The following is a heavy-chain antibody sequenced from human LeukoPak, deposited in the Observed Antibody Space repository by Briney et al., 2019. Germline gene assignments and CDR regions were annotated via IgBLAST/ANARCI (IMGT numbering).Heavy chain of an antibody. Sequence: RGSLRLSCAASGFTFNLYAMNWVRQAPGKGLEWVSYINDDSSDIHYAGSVKGRFTISRDNARNTLYLQLSSLRAEDTAVYYCARDTFQPGLIDSWGQGTLVTVSS. J-gene: IGHJ4*02. D-gene: IGHD2-2*01. CDR3: ARDTFQPGLIDS. CDR1: GFTFNLYA. V-gene: IGHV3-21*05. CDR2: INDDSSDI.